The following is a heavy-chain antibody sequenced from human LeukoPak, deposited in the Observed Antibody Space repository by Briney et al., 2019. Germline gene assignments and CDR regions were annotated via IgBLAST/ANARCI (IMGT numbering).Heavy chain of an antibody. J-gene: IGHJ3*02. Sequence: GRSLTLSCAASEFTFSNFAMSWVRQAPGKGLEWVSTSSGSGDNTYYADSVKGRFTISRDNSKNTLSLHMNTLRAEDTAVYYCAKDLLQTFFFDSSGYYSDAFGMWGQGTMVTVSP. V-gene: IGHV3-23*01. D-gene: IGHD3-22*01. CDR3: AKDLLQTFFFDSSGYYSDAFGM. CDR2: SSGSGDNT. CDR1: EFTFSNFA.